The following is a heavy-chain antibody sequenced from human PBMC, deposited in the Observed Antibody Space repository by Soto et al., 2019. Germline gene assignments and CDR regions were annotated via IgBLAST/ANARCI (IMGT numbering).Heavy chain of an antibody. CDR2: IYYSGST. D-gene: IGHD3-10*01. J-gene: IGHJ6*02. CDR1: GGSISSGGYY. CDR3: ARDPGRITMVRGGEGMYV. Sequence: QVQLQESGPGLVKPSQTLSLTCTVSGGSISSGGYYWSWIRQPPGKGLEWIGYIYYSGSTYYNPSRKRRVTISVDTSKNQFSLKLSSVTAADTAVYYCARDPGRITMVRGGEGMYVWGQGTTVTVSS. V-gene: IGHV4-31*03.